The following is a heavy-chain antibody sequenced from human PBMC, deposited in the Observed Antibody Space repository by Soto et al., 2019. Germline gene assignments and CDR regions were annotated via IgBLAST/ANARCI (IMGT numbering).Heavy chain of an antibody. Sequence: GGSLRLSCAASGFTFSSYAMSWVRQAPGKGLEWVSAISGSGGSTYYADSVKGRFTISRDNSKNTLYLQMNSLRAGDTAVYYCARGVNYYDSSGSSWFDPWGQGALVTVSS. J-gene: IGHJ5*02. D-gene: IGHD3-22*01. CDR2: ISGSGGST. CDR1: GFTFSSYA. CDR3: ARGVNYYDSSGSSWFDP. V-gene: IGHV3-23*01.